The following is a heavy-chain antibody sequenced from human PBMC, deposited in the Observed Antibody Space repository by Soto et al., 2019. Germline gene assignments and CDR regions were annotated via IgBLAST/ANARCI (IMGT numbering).Heavy chain of an antibody. D-gene: IGHD5-18*01. J-gene: IGHJ6*02. V-gene: IGHV3-21*04. CDR3: ARDHRNSYGLPHYGMDV. Sequence: TGGSLRLSCAASGFTFSSYSMNWVRQAPGKGLEWVSSISSSSSYIYYADSVKGRFTISRDDAKNSLYLQMNSLRSEDTAVYYCARDHRNSYGLPHYGMDVWGQGTTVTVSS. CDR2: ISSSSSYI. CDR1: GFTFSSYS.